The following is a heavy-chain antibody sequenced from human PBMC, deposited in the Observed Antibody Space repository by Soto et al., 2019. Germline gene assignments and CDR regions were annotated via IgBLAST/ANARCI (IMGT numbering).Heavy chain of an antibody. Sequence: PGESLKISCKGSGYSFTSYWIGWVRQMPGKGLEWMGIIYPGDSDTRYSPSFQGQVTISADKSISTAYLQWSSLKASDTAMYYCARANYDFWSGQYYYYYYGMDVWGQGTTVTVSS. CDR1: GYSFTSYW. CDR3: ARANYDFWSGQYYYYYYGMDV. CDR2: IYPGDSDT. D-gene: IGHD3-3*01. V-gene: IGHV5-51*01. J-gene: IGHJ6*02.